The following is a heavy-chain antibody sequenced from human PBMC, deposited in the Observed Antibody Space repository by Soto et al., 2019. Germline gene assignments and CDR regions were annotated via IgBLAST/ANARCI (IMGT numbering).Heavy chain of an antibody. CDR3: ARYLNRPERYGMDV. CDR2: MYSGGST. V-gene: IGHV3-66*01. Sequence: GGSLRLSCAASGFTVSSNYMSWVRQAPGKGLEWVSVMYSGGSTYYADSVKGRFTISRHNSKNTLYLQMNSLRAEDTAVYYSARYLNRPERYGMDVWGQGTTVTVSS. CDR1: GFTVSSNY. J-gene: IGHJ6*02.